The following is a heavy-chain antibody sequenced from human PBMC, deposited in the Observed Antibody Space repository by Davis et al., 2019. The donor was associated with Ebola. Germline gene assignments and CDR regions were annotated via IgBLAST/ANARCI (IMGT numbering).Heavy chain of an antibody. D-gene: IGHD3-3*01. CDR1: GFTFSSYG. J-gene: IGHJ6*02. Sequence: GESLKISCAASGFTFSSYGMHWVRQAPGKVLEWVAVISYDGSNKYYADSVKGRFTISRDNSKNTLYLQMNSLRAEDTAVYYCAKDGGEVLEWFYYYYGMDVWGQGTTVTVSS. V-gene: IGHV3-30*18. CDR3: AKDGGEVLEWFYYYYGMDV. CDR2: ISYDGSNK.